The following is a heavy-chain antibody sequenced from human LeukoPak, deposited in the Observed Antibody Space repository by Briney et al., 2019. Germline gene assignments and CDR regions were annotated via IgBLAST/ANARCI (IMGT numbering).Heavy chain of an antibody. D-gene: IGHD2-15*01. CDR2: INTAGNT. Sequence: GGSLRLSCAASGFTFSTYDMHWVRQATGKGLEWVSGINTAGNTYYPGSVKGRFTISREDAKNSFYLQMNSLRAGDTAVYYCARGDCSGGSCSSMDVWGQGTTVTVS. CDR1: GFTFSTYD. J-gene: IGHJ6*02. V-gene: IGHV3-13*04. CDR3: ARGDCSGGSCSSMDV.